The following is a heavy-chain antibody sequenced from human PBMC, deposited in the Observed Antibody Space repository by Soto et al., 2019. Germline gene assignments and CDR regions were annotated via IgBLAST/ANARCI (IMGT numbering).Heavy chain of an antibody. CDR1: GLTFSSYA. Sequence: EVQLLESGGGLVQPGGSLRLSCVASGLTFSSYAMSWVRQGPGKGLEWVSVISSGGGSTYYADSVKGRFTISRDNSKNTFYLRMNTLRADDTAVYFCAKYWQEVSGFGMDVWGQGTTVTVSS. D-gene: IGHD2-15*01. CDR3: AKYWQEVSGFGMDV. V-gene: IGHV3-23*01. CDR2: ISSGGGST. J-gene: IGHJ6*01.